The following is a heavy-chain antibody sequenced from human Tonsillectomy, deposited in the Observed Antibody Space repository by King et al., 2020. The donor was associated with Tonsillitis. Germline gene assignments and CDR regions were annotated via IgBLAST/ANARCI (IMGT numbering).Heavy chain of an antibody. CDR3: TKNRGGGYYFDY. Sequence: VQLVESGGGLVRPGGSLRLSCAASGFTFSSYWMSWVRQAPGKGLEWVAIIKQNGTEGYYVDTVKGRFTISRDNAKNSLYLQMDSLRAEDTAMYYCTKNRGGGYYFDYWGQGTLVTVSS. V-gene: IGHV3-7*01. CDR2: IKQNGTEG. J-gene: IGHJ4*02. D-gene: IGHD2/OR15-2a*01. CDR1: GFTFSSYW.